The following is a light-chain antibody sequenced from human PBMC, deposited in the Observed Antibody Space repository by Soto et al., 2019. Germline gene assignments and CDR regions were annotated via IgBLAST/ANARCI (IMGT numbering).Light chain of an antibody. V-gene: IGKV3-20*01. Sequence: ELVLTQSPGILSLSPGERATLSCRASLSVTSNYLAWYQQKPGQAPRLLIYGASSRATGIPDSCSGSGSATDFTLTISTLEPEAFAVYNCQQYCSSPPLSFGGGTKVESK. CDR3: QQYCSSPPLS. CDR2: GAS. J-gene: IGKJ4*01. CDR1: LSVTSNY.